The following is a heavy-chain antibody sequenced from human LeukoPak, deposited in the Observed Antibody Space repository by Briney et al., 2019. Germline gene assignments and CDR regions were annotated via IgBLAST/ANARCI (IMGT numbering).Heavy chain of an antibody. CDR2: ISYDGSNK. CDR3: ARDHAEPAPPGSWFDP. Sequence: GGSLRLSCAASGFTFSSYAMHWVRQAPGKGLEWVAVISYDGSNKYYTDSVKGRFTISRDNSKNTLYLQMNSLRAEDTAVYYCARDHAEPAPPGSWFDPWGQGTLVTVSS. CDR1: GFTFSSYA. D-gene: IGHD1-14*01. V-gene: IGHV3-30-3*01. J-gene: IGHJ5*02.